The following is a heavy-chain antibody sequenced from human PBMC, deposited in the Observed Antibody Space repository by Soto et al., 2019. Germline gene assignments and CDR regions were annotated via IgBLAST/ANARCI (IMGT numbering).Heavy chain of an antibody. CDR1: GYVFSGFG. Sequence: ASVKVSCKASGYVFSGFGINWVRQVPGQGLEWMGWISPYNGNKNYAQKFQGRVTMTTDTSTSTAYMELRSLRSDDTAVFYCARELDGSGSYYTGYWGQGSLVTVSS. V-gene: IGHV1-18*01. J-gene: IGHJ4*02. D-gene: IGHD3-10*01. CDR2: ISPYNGNK. CDR3: ARELDGSGSYYTGY.